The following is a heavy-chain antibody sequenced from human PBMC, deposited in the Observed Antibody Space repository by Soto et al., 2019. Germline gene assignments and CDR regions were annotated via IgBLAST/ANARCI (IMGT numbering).Heavy chain of an antibody. Sequence: ASVKVSCKASGYTFTSYGISWVRQAPGQGLEWMGWISAYNGNTNYAQKLQGRVTMTTDTSTSTAYMELRSLRSDDTAVYYCARDGDFWSGYFPYYYYGMDVWGQGTTVTVSS. CDR1: GYTFTSYG. D-gene: IGHD3-3*01. CDR3: ARDGDFWSGYFPYYYYGMDV. J-gene: IGHJ6*02. CDR2: ISAYNGNT. V-gene: IGHV1-18*01.